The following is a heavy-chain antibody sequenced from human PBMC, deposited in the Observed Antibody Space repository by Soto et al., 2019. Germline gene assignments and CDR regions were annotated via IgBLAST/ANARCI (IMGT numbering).Heavy chain of an antibody. V-gene: IGHV4-59*01. D-gene: IGHD3-9*01. J-gene: IGHJ4*02. Sequence: PSKTPSLTCTVYGGSISTYYWSWIRQPPGKGLEWIGYIYYSGSTNYNPSLRSRVTISADTSKDQFSLKLRSVTAADTAVYYCARGPRHDILTGYSYYFAHCGQGTQVTVS. CDR1: GGSISTYY. CDR3: ARGPRHDILTGYSYYFAH. CDR2: IYYSGST.